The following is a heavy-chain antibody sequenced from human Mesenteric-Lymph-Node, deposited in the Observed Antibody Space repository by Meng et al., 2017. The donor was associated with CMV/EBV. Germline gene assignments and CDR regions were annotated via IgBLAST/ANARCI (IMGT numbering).Heavy chain of an antibody. V-gene: IGHV1-2*06. CDR3: ARGGATGVFDF. CDR1: GYTFTVHD. CDR2: IAAYTGVT. Sequence: SCKTSGYTFTVHDRHWLRQAPGQGLEWMGRIAAYTGVTDYVQRFQDRVFMTRDTSISTVYMELSGLRSDDTAMYFCARGGATGVFDFWGQGTLVTVSS. J-gene: IGHJ4*02. D-gene: IGHD1-14*01.